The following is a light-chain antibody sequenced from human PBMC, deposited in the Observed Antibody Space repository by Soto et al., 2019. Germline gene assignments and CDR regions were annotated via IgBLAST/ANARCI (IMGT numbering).Light chain of an antibody. Sequence: DIVLTQSPGTLSLSPGERATLSCRASQSVSSSYLAWYQQKPGQAPRLLIYGASTRATGIPARFSGSGSGTEFTLTISSLQSEDFAVYYCQQYNNWPQLTFGGGTKVDIK. CDR2: GAS. J-gene: IGKJ4*01. V-gene: IGKV3-15*01. CDR1: QSVSSSY. CDR3: QQYNNWPQLT.